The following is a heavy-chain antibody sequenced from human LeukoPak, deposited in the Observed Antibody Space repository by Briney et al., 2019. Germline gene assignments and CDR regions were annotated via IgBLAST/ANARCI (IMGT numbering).Heavy chain of an antibody. CDR3: HYDSSGHDAFDI. Sequence: GGSLRLSCAASGFTFSSYEMNWVRQAPGKGLGLQWVSYISSSGSTIYYADSVKGRFTISRDNAKNSLYLQMNSLRAEDTAVYYCHYDSSGHDAFDIWGQGTMVTVSS. CDR2: ISSSGSTI. J-gene: IGHJ3*02. V-gene: IGHV3-48*03. CDR1: GFTFSSYE. D-gene: IGHD3-22*01.